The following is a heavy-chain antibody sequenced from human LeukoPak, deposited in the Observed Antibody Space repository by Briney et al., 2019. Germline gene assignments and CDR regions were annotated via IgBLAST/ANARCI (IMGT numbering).Heavy chain of an antibody. V-gene: IGHV3-9*01. Sequence: GGSLRLSCAASGFTFSSYGMHWVRQAPGKGLEWVSGISWNSGSIGYADSVKGRFTISRDNAKNSLYLQMNSLRAEDTALYYCAKGRDHDYLFDYWGQGTLVTVSS. CDR2: ISWNSGSI. CDR1: GFTFSSYG. J-gene: IGHJ4*02. CDR3: AKGRDHDYLFDY. D-gene: IGHD4-11*01.